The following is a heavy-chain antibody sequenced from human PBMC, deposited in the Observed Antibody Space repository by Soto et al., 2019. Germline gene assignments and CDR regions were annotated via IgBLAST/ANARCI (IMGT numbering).Heavy chain of an antibody. CDR2: IYYSGST. V-gene: IGHV4-39*01. CDR3: ATPMVRGALGMDV. CDR1: GGSISSSSYY. J-gene: IGHJ6*04. D-gene: IGHD3-10*01. Sequence: QLQLQESGPGLVKPSETLSLTCTVSGGSISSSSYYWGWIRQTPGKGLEWIGSIYYSGSTYYNPSLKSRVTRSVDTSKNRFSLKLSSVTAADTAVYYCATPMVRGALGMDVWGKGTTVTASS.